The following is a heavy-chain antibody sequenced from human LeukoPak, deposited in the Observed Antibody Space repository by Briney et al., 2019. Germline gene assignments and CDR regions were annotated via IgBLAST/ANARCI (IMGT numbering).Heavy chain of an antibody. D-gene: IGHD1-14*01. J-gene: IGHJ5*01. CDR2: ITAGGGAT. V-gene: IGHV3-23*01. Sequence: GGSLRLSCAASGFTFSNYVMGWVRQAPGKGLEWVSTITAGGGATYYAGSVKGRFTISRDDSKNTLYLQMNSLRAEDTAVYFCAKGATFGINWFDSWGQGTLVSVSS. CDR1: GFTFSNYV. CDR3: AKGATFGINWFDS.